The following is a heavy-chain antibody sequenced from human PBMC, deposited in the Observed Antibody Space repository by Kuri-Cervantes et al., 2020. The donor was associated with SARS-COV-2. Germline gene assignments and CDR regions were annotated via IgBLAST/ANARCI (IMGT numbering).Heavy chain of an antibody. J-gene: IGHJ6*03. V-gene: IGHV3-23*01. CDR1: GFTFSSYA. CDR3: ATTMHELWEYYMDV. D-gene: IGHD1-26*01. CDR2: ISGSGGST. Sequence: GESLKISCAASGFTFSSYAMSWVRQAPGKGLEWVSVISGSGGSTYYADSVKGRFTISRDNSKNTLYLQMNSLRAEDTAVYYCATTMHELWEYYMDVWGKGTPVTVSS.